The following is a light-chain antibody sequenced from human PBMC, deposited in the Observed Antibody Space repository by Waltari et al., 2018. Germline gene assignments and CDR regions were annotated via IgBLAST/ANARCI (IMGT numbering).Light chain of an antibody. CDR3: SAWDSSLSTL. Sequence: QSVLTQPPSASGAPGQRVTISCTGSSSNIGAGYYVSWYQHFPGTAPKLRIYENNKRSSGVSDRFSGSKSGTSASLTITGLQSEDEADYYCSAWDSSLSTLFGGGTRLTVL. CDR2: ENN. V-gene: IGLV1-40*01. CDR1: SSNIGAGYY. J-gene: IGLJ2*01.